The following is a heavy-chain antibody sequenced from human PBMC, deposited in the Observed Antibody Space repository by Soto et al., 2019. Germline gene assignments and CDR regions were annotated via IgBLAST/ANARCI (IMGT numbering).Heavy chain of an antibody. CDR3: ARVPIPFRLKIAYKDAFDF. CDR1: GDSVSSNSAA. CDR2: TYYRSKWYN. J-gene: IGHJ3*01. V-gene: IGHV6-1*01. D-gene: IGHD1-1*01. Sequence: SQTLSLTCAISGDSVSSNSAAWNWIRQSPSRGLEWLGRTYYRSKWYNDYAVSVKSRITINPDTSKNQFSLQLNSVTPEDTAVYYCARVPIPFRLKIAYKDAFDFWGQGKMVTVSS.